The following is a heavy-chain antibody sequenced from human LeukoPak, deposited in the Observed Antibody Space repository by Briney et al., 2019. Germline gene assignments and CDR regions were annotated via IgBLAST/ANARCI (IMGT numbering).Heavy chain of an antibody. CDR1: GFSFSTYW. V-gene: IGHV3-7*01. Sequence: GGSLRLSCAASGFSFSTYWMTWVRQAPGKGLEWVANINPDGNKKDYVDSVKGRFTVSRDNAKNSLYLHMDSLRAEDTAVYYCARDPVDAPWGQGTLVTVSS. J-gene: IGHJ5*02. CDR2: INPDGNKK. CDR3: ARDPVDAP.